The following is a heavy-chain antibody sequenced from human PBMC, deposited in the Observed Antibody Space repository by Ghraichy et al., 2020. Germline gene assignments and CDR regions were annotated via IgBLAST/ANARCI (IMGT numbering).Heavy chain of an antibody. D-gene: IGHD2-15*01. CDR2: IYSSGST. CDR1: GASISTYY. CDR3: ARDRYCRVGSCYGWFDP. V-gene: IGHV4-59*01. J-gene: IGHJ5*02. Sequence: SQTLSLTCTVSGASISTYYWSWIRQPPGKGLEWIGYIYSSGSTNYNPSLKSRVAMSVDTSKNQFSLNLSSLTAADTAVYYCARDRYCRVGSCYGWFDPWGQGTLVTVSS.